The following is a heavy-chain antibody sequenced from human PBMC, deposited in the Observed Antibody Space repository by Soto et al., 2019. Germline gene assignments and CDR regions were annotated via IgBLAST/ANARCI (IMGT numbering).Heavy chain of an antibody. CDR2: IYSGGTT. CDR3: ARKYDSSGYAWGY. V-gene: IGHV3-53*01. J-gene: IGHJ4*02. Sequence: EVQLVESGGGLIQPGGSLRLSCAASGFTVSSNYMSWVRQAPGKGLEWVSVIYSGGTTYYADSVKGRFTISRDNSKNTLYLQMNSLRAEDTAVYYCARKYDSSGYAWGYWGQGPLVTVSS. CDR1: GFTVSSNY. D-gene: IGHD3-22*01.